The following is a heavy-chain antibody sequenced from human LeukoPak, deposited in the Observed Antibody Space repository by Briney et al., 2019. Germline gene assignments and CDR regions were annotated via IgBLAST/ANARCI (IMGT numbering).Heavy chain of an antibody. CDR1: GCSISSGDYY. Sequence: SETLSLTCTVSGCSISSGDYYWSWIRQPPGKGLEWIGYIYYSGSNYYNPSLKSRVTISVDTSKNQFSLKLSSVTAADTAVYYCARGGNGSSGYYYARYWGQGTLVTVSS. CDR3: ARGGNGSSGYYYARY. V-gene: IGHV4-30-4*01. CDR2: IYYSGSN. D-gene: IGHD3-22*01. J-gene: IGHJ4*02.